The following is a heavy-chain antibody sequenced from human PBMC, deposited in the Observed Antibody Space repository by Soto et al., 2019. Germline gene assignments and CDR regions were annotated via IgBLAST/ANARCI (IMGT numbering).Heavy chain of an antibody. CDR1: GYTFSNYD. CDR2: VNPNNGDT. V-gene: IGHV1-8*01. Sequence: QVQLVQSGAELKKPGASVKVSCKASGYTFSNYDMNWVRQATGQGPEWIGWVNPNNGDTGYAQKFXGXVXLPTDISTTTAYMELTSLRSEDTAIYYCAKVSRKGSAIDFDYWGQGTLITVSS. D-gene: IGHD3-10*01. J-gene: IGHJ4*02. CDR3: AKVSRKGSAIDFDY.